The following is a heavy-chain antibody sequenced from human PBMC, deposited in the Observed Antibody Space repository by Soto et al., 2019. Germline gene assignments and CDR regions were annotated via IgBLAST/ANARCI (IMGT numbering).Heavy chain of an antibody. CDR2: ISPDNGNS. D-gene: IGHD6-19*01. CDR3: ARGGDSGGLFWLYFQN. V-gene: IGHV1-18*01. CDR1: GYTFSNYG. J-gene: IGHJ1*01. Sequence: ASVKVSCKASGYTFSNYGLNWVRQAPGQGLEWMGWISPDNGNSNHAQKFQGRVTMTTDTSTSTAYMELRSLRSDDTAVYYCARGGDSGGLFWLYFQNWGQGTLVTVSS.